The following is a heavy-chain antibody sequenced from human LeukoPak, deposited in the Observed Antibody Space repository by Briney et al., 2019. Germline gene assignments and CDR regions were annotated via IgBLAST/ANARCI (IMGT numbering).Heavy chain of an antibody. V-gene: IGHV4-59*11. D-gene: IGHD2-8*01. CDR1: GGSIRNHH. Sequence: SETLSLTCSVSGGSIRNHHWTWIRQSLGKGLEWIGHVFFTEGTNYSPSLRGRITISADRSKNQIYLKLGSVTAADTAVYYCARELYHFDRWGQGALVTVSS. CDR3: ARELYHFDR. CDR2: VFFTEGT. J-gene: IGHJ4*02.